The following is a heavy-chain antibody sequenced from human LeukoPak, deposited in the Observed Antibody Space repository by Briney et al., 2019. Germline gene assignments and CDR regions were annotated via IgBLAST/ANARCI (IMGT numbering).Heavy chain of an antibody. V-gene: IGHV1-2*04. CDR2: INPNSGGT. D-gene: IGHD4-17*01. J-gene: IGHJ4*02. CDR1: GYTLTGYY. Sequence: ASVNVSCKASGYTLTGYYMHGVRQAPGQGLEWMGWINPNSGGTNYAQKFQGWVTMTRDTSISTAYMELSRLRSDDTAVYYCARGGGDHRLHYDYWGQGTLVTVSS. CDR3: ARGGGDHRLHYDY.